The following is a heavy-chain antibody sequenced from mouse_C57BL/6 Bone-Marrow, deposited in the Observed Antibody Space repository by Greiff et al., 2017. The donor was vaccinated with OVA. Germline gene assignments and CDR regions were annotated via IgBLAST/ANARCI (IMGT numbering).Heavy chain of an antibody. V-gene: IGHV1-82*01. D-gene: IGHD1-1*01. CDR2: IYPGAGDT. Sequence: QVQLQQSGPELVKPGASVKISCKASGYAFSSSWMNWVKQRPGKGLAWIGRIYPGAGDTNYNGKCKGKATLTADKSSSTAYMQLSSLTSEDSAVDFCANLRYGYFDYWGQGTTLTVSS. CDR1: GYAFSSSW. J-gene: IGHJ2*01. CDR3: ANLRYGYFDY.